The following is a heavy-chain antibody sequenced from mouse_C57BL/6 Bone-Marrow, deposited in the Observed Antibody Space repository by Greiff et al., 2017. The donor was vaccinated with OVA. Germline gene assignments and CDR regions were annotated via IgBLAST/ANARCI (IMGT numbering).Heavy chain of an antibody. D-gene: IGHD4-1*01. CDR2: IYPRSGNT. CDR3: ARSWDIYAMDY. J-gene: IGHJ4*01. V-gene: IGHV1-81*01. CDR1: GYTFTSYG. Sequence: VNLVESGAELARPGASVKLSCKASGYTFTSYGISWVKQRTGQGLEWIGEIYPRSGNTYYNEKFKGKATMTADKSSSTAYMELRSLTSADSAVYFCARSWDIYAMDYWGQGTSVTVSS.